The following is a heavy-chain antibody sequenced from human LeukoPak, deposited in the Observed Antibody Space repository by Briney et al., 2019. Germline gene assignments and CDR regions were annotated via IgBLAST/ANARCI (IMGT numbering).Heavy chain of an antibody. Sequence: GGPLRLSCAASGFTFSSYGMHWVRQAPGKGLEWVAFIRYDGSNKYYADSVKGRFTISRDNSKNTLYLQMNSLRAEDTAVYYCAKEKLELRRLHFDYWGQGTLVTVSS. V-gene: IGHV3-30*02. CDR1: GFTFSSYG. CDR2: IRYDGSNK. D-gene: IGHD1-7*01. J-gene: IGHJ4*02. CDR3: AKEKLELRRLHFDY.